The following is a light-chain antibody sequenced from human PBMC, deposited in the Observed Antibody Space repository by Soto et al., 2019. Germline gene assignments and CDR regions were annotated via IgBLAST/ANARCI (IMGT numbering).Light chain of an antibody. Sequence: QSAVAQPASVSGSPGQSITISCTGTSSDVGTYKYVSWYQQHPGKAPKLMIYEGSKRPSGVSNRFSGSKSGNTASLTISGLQAEDEADYYCCSYAGSSTYVFGTGTKVTVL. CDR2: EGS. CDR3: CSYAGSSTYV. CDR1: SSDVGTYKY. V-gene: IGLV2-23*01. J-gene: IGLJ1*01.